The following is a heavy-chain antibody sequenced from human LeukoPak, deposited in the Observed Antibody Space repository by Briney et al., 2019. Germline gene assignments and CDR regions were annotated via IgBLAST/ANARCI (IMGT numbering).Heavy chain of an antibody. V-gene: IGHV3-30*01. Sequence: GGSLRLSCAASGFSFSNNPMHWVRQAPGRGLEWVAVSSSDGNNEYYANSVKGRFTISRDNSKNTLYLQMDSLRPEGTAVYYCARGSATTLYYYYYMDVWGKGTTVTVSS. CDR1: GFSFSNNP. CDR3: ARGSATTLYYYYYMDV. J-gene: IGHJ6*03. D-gene: IGHD1-26*01. CDR2: SSSDGNNE.